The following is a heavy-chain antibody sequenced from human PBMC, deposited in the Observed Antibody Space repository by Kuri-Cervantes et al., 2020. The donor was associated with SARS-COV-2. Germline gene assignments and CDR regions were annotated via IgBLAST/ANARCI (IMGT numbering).Heavy chain of an antibody. D-gene: IGHD3-3*01. CDR2: ISSNGGST. V-gene: IGHV3-64*02. J-gene: IGHJ4*02. CDR3: ARDLWGGNGLLDY. Sequence: GESLKISCAASGFTFSSYAMHWVRQAPGKGLEYVSAISSNGGSTYYADSVKGRFTISRDDSKNTLYLQMGSLRAEDMAVYYCARDLWGGNGLLDYWGQGTQVTVSS. CDR1: GFTFSSYA.